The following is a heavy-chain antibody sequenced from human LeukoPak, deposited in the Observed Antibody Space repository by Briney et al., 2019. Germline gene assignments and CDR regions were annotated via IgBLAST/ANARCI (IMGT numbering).Heavy chain of an antibody. V-gene: IGHV3-33*01. CDR3: AIDTVLAVAGTQGAFDI. D-gene: IGHD6-19*01. CDR2: IWYDGSNK. Sequence: QPGGSLRLSCAASGFTFSSYGMHWVRQAPGKGLEWVAVIWYDGSNKYYADSVKGRFTISRDNSKNTLYLQMNSLRAEDTAVYYCAIDTVLAVAGTQGAFDIWGQGTMVTVSS. J-gene: IGHJ3*02. CDR1: GFTFSSYG.